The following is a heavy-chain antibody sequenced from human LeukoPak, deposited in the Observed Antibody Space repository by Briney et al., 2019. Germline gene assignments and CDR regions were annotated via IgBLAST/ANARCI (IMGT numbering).Heavy chain of an antibody. D-gene: IGHD2/OR15-2a*01. CDR3: ARGGLSIMGY. Sequence: GGSLRLSCAASGLSISNSWMSWFRLAPGKGPEWVANIKQDGSEKYHVDSVKGRFTVSRDNANNLLYLQMNSLRAEDTAVYFCARGGLSIMGYWGQGTLVTVSS. CDR1: GLSISNSW. V-gene: IGHV3-7*03. J-gene: IGHJ4*02. CDR2: IKQDGSEK.